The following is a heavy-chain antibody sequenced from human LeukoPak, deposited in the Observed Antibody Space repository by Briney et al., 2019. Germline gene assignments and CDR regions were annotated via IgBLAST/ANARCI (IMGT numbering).Heavy chain of an antibody. CDR2: IYYNWIT. V-gene: IGHV4-38-2*01. CDR3: TRGVGLADDGIIDS. Sequence: SETVSLTCAVSGYPHSRGLFRGWIRQPPGKGLGWISTIYYNWITLYKPSLKRPVHLSVDTSQHQVSPKTNPVTAAHAAVLLCTRGVGLADDGIIDSWGRGTLATVSS. D-gene: IGHD3/OR15-3a*01. CDR1: GYPHSRGLF. J-gene: IGHJ4*02.